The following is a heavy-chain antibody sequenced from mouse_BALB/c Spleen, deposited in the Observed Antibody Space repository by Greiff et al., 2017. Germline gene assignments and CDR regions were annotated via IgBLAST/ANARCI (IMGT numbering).Heavy chain of an antibody. CDR2: IDPANGNT. Sequence: VQLKESGAELVKPGASVKLSCTASGFNIKDTYMHWVKQRPEQGLEWIGRIDPANGNTKYDPKFQGKATITADTSSNTAYLQLSSLTSEDTAVYYCARPMITTGFAYWGQGTLVTVSA. CDR1: GFNIKDTY. J-gene: IGHJ3*01. V-gene: IGHV14-3*02. D-gene: IGHD2-4*01. CDR3: ARPMITTGFAY.